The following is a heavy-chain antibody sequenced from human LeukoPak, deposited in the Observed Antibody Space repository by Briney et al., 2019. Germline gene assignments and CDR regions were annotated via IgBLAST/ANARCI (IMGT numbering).Heavy chain of an antibody. J-gene: IGHJ4*02. V-gene: IGHV3-23*01. CDR3: AKGGSYYDFWSGYGY. CDR2: ISGSGGST. CDR1: GFTFSSYA. Sequence: GGSLRLSCAASGFTFSSYAMSWVRQAPGKGLEWVSAISGSGGSTYYADSVKGRFTISRDNSKNTLYLQMNSLRAEDTAVYYCAKGGSYYDFWSGYGYWGQGTLGTVSS. D-gene: IGHD3-3*01.